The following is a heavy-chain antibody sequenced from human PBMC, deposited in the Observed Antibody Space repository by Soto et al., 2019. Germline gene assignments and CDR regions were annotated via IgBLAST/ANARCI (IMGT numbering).Heavy chain of an antibody. CDR3: ARVRYYYDSSGPKHAFDI. Sequence: GASVKVSCKASGGTFSSYAISWVRQAPGQGLEWMGGIIPIFGTANYAQKFQGRGTITADESTSTAYMELSSLRSEDTAVYYCARVRYYYDSSGPKHAFDIWGQGTMVTVSS. J-gene: IGHJ3*02. CDR1: GGTFSSYA. D-gene: IGHD3-22*01. V-gene: IGHV1-69*13. CDR2: IIPIFGTA.